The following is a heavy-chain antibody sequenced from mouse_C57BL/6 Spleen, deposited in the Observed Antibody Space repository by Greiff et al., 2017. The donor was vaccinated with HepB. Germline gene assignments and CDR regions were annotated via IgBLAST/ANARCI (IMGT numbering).Heavy chain of an antibody. CDR1: GYTFTSYW. Sequence: VQLQQPGAELVKPGASVKLSCKASGYTFTSYWMQWVKQRPGQGLEWIGEIDPSDSYTNYNQKFKGKATLTVDTSSSTAYMQLSSLTSEDSAVYYCARPPRFAYWGQGTLVTVSA. CDR3: ARPPRFAY. V-gene: IGHV1-50*01. CDR2: IDPSDSYT. J-gene: IGHJ3*01.